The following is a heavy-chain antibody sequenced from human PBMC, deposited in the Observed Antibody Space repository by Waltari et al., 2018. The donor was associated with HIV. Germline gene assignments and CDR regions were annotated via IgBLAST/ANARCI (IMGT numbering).Heavy chain of an antibody. CDR3: AREGAGWSGTHYTFYFAMDV. Sequence: EVQLVESGGGLVQPGGSLRISCAASGFTFSSYWMHWVRQAPGKGLVVFSRINTAGGSIQAADSVKGRFTISRDNAKNTLYLQMNSLRAEDTAVYYCAREGAGWSGTHYTFYFAMDVWGQGTTVTVSS. D-gene: IGHD1-26*01. CDR1: GFTFSSYW. V-gene: IGHV3-74*01. CDR2: INTAGGSI. J-gene: IGHJ6*02.